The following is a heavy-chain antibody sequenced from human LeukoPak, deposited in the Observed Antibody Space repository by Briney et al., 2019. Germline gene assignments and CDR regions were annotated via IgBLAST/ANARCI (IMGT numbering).Heavy chain of an antibody. V-gene: IGHV1-46*01. J-gene: IGHJ4*02. Sequence: GASVKVSCKASGYIFTSYNMYWVRQAPGQGLEWMGIINSSGGSTNYAQKFQGRVTMTRDTSTSTVYMELSSLRSEDTAVYYCARGVGLTQGGTFDYWGQGTLVTVSS. CDR3: ARGVGLTQGGTFDY. D-gene: IGHD1-26*01. CDR2: INSSGGST. CDR1: GYIFTSYN.